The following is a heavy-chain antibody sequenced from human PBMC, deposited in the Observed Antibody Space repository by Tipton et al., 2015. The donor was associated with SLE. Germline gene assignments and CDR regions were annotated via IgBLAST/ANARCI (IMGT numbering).Heavy chain of an antibody. D-gene: IGHD6-6*01. V-gene: IGHV4-39*07. CDR3: AKLAGRRFPFDP. CDR2: IYYDGTA. Sequence: TLSLTCFVSGASVRSTSYHWGWIRQPPGKGLEWIGNIYYDGTAYSTPSLESRVTISVDTSKNQFSLKVRSVTAADTAVYFCAKLAGRRFPFDPWGQGTLVTVSS. J-gene: IGHJ5*02. CDR1: GASVRSTSYH.